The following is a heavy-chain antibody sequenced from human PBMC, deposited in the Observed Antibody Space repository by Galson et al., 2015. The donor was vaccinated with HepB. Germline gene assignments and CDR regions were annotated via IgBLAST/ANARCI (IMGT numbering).Heavy chain of an antibody. CDR1: GDSVSSNSAA. V-gene: IGHV6-1*01. CDR2: TYYRSKWYN. J-gene: IGHJ5*02. D-gene: IGHD6-13*01. CDR3: ARVALIAAAGTVWFDP. Sequence: CAISGDSVSSNSAAWNWIRQSPSRGLEWLGRTYYRSKWYNDYAVSEKSRITINPDTSKNQFSLQMNSVTPEDTAVYYCARVALIAAAGTVWFDPWGQGTLVTVSS.